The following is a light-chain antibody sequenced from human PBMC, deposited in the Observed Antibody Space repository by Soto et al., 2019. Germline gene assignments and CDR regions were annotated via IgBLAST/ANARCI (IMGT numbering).Light chain of an antibody. J-gene: IGKJ5*01. V-gene: IGKV1-39*01. CDR1: QSISSY. Sequence: DIQRTQSPSSLSASVGDRVTITCRASQSISSYLNWYQKKPGKDPKILIYAASSLQSGVPSRFSGIGSGTDFNLTISSLQTEDFATYDCQQRYSTPITVGQGTRLEIK. CDR2: AAS. CDR3: QQRYSTPIT.